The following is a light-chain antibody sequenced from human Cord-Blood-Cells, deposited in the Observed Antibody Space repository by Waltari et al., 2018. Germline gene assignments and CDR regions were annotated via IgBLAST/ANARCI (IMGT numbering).Light chain of an antibody. Sequence: SSELTQDPVVSVALGQTVRITCQGDSLRSYYASWYQQKPGQAPVLVIYGKNNRPSGIPYRFACSSSGNTASLTITGAQAEDEADYYCNSRDSSGNHLVFGGGTKLTVL. CDR1: SLRSYY. CDR2: GKN. V-gene: IGLV3-19*01. CDR3: NSRDSSGNHLV. J-gene: IGLJ2*01.